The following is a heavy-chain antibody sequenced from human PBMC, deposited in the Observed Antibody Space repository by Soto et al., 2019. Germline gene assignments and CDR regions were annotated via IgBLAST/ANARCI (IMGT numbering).Heavy chain of an antibody. J-gene: IGHJ5*02. CDR3: ARGIESYSYPEVSWFDP. CDR2: IYYSGST. D-gene: IGHD5-18*01. CDR1: GGSISSSSYY. V-gene: IGHV4-39*01. Sequence: SETLSLTCSVAGGSISSSSYYWGWIRQPPGKGLEWIGSIYYSGSTYYNPSLKSRVTISVDTSKNQFSLKLSSVTAADTAVYYCARGIESYSYPEVSWFDPCVQGTLVTVPS.